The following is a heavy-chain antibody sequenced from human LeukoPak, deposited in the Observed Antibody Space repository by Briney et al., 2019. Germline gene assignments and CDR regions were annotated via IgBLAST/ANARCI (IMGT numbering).Heavy chain of an antibody. J-gene: IGHJ3*02. CDR2: IYSGGST. CDR3: ARGRAGYAFDI. V-gene: IGHV3-53*01. D-gene: IGHD6-13*01. CDR1: GFTVSSNY. Sequence: GGSLRLSCAASGFTVSSNYMSWVRQAPGKGLEWVSVIYSGGSTYYADSVKGRFTISRDNSKNTLYLQMNSLRAEDTAVYYCARGRAGYAFDIWGQGTMLTVSS.